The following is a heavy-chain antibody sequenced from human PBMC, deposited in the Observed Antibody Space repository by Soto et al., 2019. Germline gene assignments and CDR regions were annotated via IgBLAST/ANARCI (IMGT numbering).Heavy chain of an antibody. V-gene: IGHV4-34*01. CDR3: ARGTYYYGSGSYSHPFRYYYYGMDV. D-gene: IGHD3-10*01. CDR1: GGSFSGYY. Sequence: SETLSLTCAVYGGSFSGYYWSWIRQPPGKGLEWIGEINHSGSTNYNPSLKSRVTISVDTSKNQFSLKLSSVTAADTAVYYCARGTYYYGSGSYSHPFRYYYYGMDVWGQGTTVTVSS. CDR2: INHSGST. J-gene: IGHJ6*02.